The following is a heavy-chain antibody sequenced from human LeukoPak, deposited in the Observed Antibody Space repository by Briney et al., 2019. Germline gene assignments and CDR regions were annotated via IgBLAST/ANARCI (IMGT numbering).Heavy chain of an antibody. CDR3: ARDQEAFDY. CDR1: GYSFTINY. Sequence: ASVKVSRKASGYSFTINYIHWVRPAPGQGLEWMGMIYPRDGSTSYAQKFQGRVTVTRDTSTSTVHMELSGLRSEDTAVYYCARDQEAFDYWGQGTLVTVSS. V-gene: IGHV1-46*01. CDR2: IYPRDGST. J-gene: IGHJ4*02.